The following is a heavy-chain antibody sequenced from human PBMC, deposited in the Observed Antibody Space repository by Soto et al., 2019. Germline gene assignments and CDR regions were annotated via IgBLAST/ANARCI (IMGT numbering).Heavy chain of an antibody. V-gene: IGHV3-21*01. CDR3: ARTRIIPARPDYCYYMDV. CDR1: GFTFSSYS. J-gene: IGHJ6*03. Sequence: EVQLVESGGGLVKPGGSLRLSCAASGFTFSSYSMNWVRQAPGKGLEWVSSISSSSSYIYYADSVKGRFTISRDNAKNSLYLQMNSLRPDDTAVYNCARTRIIPARPDYCYYMDVWGNWTTVTVSS. CDR2: ISSSSSYI. D-gene: IGHD6-6*01.